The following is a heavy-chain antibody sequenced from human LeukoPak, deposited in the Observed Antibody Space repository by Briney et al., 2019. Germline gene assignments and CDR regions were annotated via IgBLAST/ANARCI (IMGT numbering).Heavy chain of an antibody. CDR3: AREGQKGSSWYGGWFDP. V-gene: IGHV1-69*13. J-gene: IGHJ5*02. Sequence: SVKVSCKASGGTFSSYAISWVRQAPGQGLEWMGGIIPIFGTANYAQKFQGRVTITADESTSTAYMELSSLRSEDTAVYYCAREGQKGSSWYGGWFDPWGQGTLVTVSS. CDR2: IIPIFGTA. D-gene: IGHD6-13*01. CDR1: GGTFSSYA.